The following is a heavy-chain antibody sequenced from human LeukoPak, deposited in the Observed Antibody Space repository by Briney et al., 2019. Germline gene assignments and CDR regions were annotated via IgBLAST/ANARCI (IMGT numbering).Heavy chain of an antibody. D-gene: IGHD3-10*01. CDR3: ARDLYYYGSGNYVPGLPDY. CDR1: GFTFSSYE. V-gene: IGHV3-48*03. Sequence: GGSLRLSCAASGFTFSSYEMNWARQAPGKGLEWVSYISSSGSTIYYADSVKGRFTISRDNAENSLYLQMNGLRAEDTAVYYCARDLYYYGSGNYVPGLPDYWGQGTLASVSS. J-gene: IGHJ4*02. CDR2: ISSSGSTI.